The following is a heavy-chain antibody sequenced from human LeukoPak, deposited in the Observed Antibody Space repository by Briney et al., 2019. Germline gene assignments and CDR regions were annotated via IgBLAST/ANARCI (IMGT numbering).Heavy chain of an antibody. Sequence: GGSLRLSCAASGFTFSSYEMNWVRQAPGKGLEWVSYISSSGSTIYYADSVKGRFTISRDNAKNSLYLQMNSLRAEDTAVYYCERDPEDGFLDDWFDPWGQGTLVTVSS. V-gene: IGHV3-48*03. D-gene: IGHD5-24*01. CDR1: GFTFSSYE. J-gene: IGHJ5*02. CDR2: ISSSGSTI. CDR3: ERDPEDGFLDDWFDP.